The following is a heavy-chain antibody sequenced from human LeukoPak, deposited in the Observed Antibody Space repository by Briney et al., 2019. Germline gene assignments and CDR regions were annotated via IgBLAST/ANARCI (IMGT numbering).Heavy chain of an antibody. CDR3: ARHGSVSSGALV. D-gene: IGHD3-22*01. CDR1: GGSISGHY. V-gene: IGHV4-4*07. CDR2: IYTTGST. Sequence: SETLSLTCTVSGGSISGHYWTWIRQPAGKGLEWIGRIYTTGSTNYNPSLNSRVTMSVDMSKNQFSLKLSSVTAADTAVYYCARHGSVSSGALVWGQGTLVTVSS. J-gene: IGHJ4*02.